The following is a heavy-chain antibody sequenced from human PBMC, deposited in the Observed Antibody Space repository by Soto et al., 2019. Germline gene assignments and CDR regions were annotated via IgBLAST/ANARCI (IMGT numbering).Heavy chain of an antibody. V-gene: IGHV3-48*01. CDR2: ISSSSSTI. J-gene: IGHJ3*02. CDR1: GFTFSSYS. Sequence: GGSLRLSCAASGFTFSSYSMNWVRQAPGKGLEWVSYISSSSSTIYYADSVKGRFTISRDNAKNSLYLQMNSLRAEDTAVYYCARGDPLWFGELSGAFDIWGQGTMVTVSS. CDR3: ARGDPLWFGELSGAFDI. D-gene: IGHD3-10*01.